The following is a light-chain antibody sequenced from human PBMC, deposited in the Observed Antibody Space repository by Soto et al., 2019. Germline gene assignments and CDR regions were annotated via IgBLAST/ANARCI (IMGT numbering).Light chain of an antibody. CDR2: SAS. V-gene: IGKV1-39*01. CDR3: QPSYSTPIS. J-gene: IGKJ5*01. CDR1: QSISSH. Sequence: DIRMTQSPSSLSASVGDTVTITCRASQSISSHLNWYQQKPGKAPNPLMYSASNLQSGVRSRFSGSGSGTDFTLTISSLEPEHFATYYCQPSYSTPISFGQGTRLEIK.